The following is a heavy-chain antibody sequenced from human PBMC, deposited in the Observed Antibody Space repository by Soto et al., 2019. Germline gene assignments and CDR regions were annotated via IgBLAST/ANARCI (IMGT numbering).Heavy chain of an antibody. CDR2: IYYSGNT. CDR3: ARLRLVMGAFDI. CDR1: GGSISSGGYY. V-gene: IGHV4-31*03. Sequence: SETLSLTCTVSGGSISSGGYYWSWIRQHPGKGLEWIGYIYYSGNTYYNPSLKSRVTISVDTSKNQFSLKLSSVTAADTAVYYCARLRLVMGAFDIWGQGTMVAVSS. J-gene: IGHJ3*02. D-gene: IGHD3-9*01.